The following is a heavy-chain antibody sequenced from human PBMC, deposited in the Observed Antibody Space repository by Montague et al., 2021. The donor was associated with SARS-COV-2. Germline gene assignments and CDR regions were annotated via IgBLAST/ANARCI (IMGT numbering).Heavy chain of an antibody. Sequence: SETLSLTCTVSGGSISSSSYYWGWIRQPPGKGLEWTGCTYNSGTTYYNPSLKSRVTISVDTSKNQFSLKLSSVTAADTAVYYCARKVRSVRVRGSDCGYWGQGTLVTVSS. J-gene: IGHJ4*02. D-gene: IGHD3-10*01. CDR3: ARKVRSVRVRGSDCGY. CDR1: GGSISSSSYY. CDR2: TYNSGTT. V-gene: IGHV4-39*01.